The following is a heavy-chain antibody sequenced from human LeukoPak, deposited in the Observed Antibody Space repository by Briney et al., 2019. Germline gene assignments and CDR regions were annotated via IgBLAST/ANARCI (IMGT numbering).Heavy chain of an antibody. CDR1: GFSFSSYS. CDR3: ASGSPAGDY. CDR2: ISSSKSYI. V-gene: IGHV3-21*01. Sequence: GGSLRLSCAASGFSFSSYSMNWVRQAPGKGLEWVSSISSSKSYIFYADSVKGRFTISRDNARNSLYLEMTSLRAEDTAVYYCASGSPAGDYWGQGTLVTVSS. J-gene: IGHJ4*02. D-gene: IGHD1-26*01.